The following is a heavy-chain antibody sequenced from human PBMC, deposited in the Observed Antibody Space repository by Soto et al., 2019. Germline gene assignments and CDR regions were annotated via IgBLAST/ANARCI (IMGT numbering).Heavy chain of an antibody. J-gene: IGHJ3*02. CDR1: GSTFSEYA. Sequence: GGSLRLSCVASGSTFSEYAMSWVRQAPGKGLEWVSVIGGDGGGTNYADSVKGRLTVSRDNSKNTLYLQMDSLRAEDTAVYYCAKYFINRNRMHDPFDIWGQGTMVTVSS. CDR3: AKYFINRNRMHDPFDI. CDR2: IGGDGGGT. V-gene: IGHV3-23*01. D-gene: IGHD3-10*01.